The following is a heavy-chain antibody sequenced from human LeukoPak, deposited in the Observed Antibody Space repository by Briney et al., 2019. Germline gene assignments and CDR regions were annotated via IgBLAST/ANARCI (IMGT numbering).Heavy chain of an antibody. CDR3: ARDGSGFYLYNYMDV. V-gene: IGHV3-21*06. D-gene: IGHD6-25*01. CDR2: ISTVSTYT. J-gene: IGHJ6*03. CDR1: GFTFTDYS. Sequence: GGSLRLSCAPSGFTFTDYSMNWVRQAPGKGLEWVASISTVSTYTFYADSVKGRFSISRDNVRNLLYLQMSSLGAEDTAVYYCARDGSGFYLYNYMDVWGKGTTVTVSS.